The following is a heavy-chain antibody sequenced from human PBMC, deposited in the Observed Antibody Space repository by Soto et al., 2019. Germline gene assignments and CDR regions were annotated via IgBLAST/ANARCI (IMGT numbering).Heavy chain of an antibody. Sequence: QVQLQESGPGLVKPSETLSLTCTVSGGSITNYYWSWIRQSPGKGLEWIGFIYYSGSTNYSPSLKSRVTISVSTSENQFSLKMTSVTAAATGVYYCARDGTAVTTGYYGLDVWGQGTTVTVS. CDR3: ARDGTAVTTGYYGLDV. D-gene: IGHD4-17*01. CDR2: IYYSGST. V-gene: IGHV4-59*01. CDR1: GGSITNYY. J-gene: IGHJ6*01.